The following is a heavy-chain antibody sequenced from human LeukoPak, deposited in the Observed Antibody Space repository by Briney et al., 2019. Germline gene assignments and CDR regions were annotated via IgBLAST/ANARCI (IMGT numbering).Heavy chain of an antibody. CDR2: ISSSSSYI. J-gene: IGHJ3*02. V-gene: IGHV3-21*01. CDR1: GFTFSSYS. D-gene: IGHD5-18*01. Sequence: PGGSLRLSCAASGFTFSSYSMNWVRQAPGKGLEWVSSISSSSSYIYYADSVKGRFTISRDNAKNSLYPQMNSLRAEDTAVYYCARDLIVDTAMVTAFDIWGQGTMVTVSS. CDR3: ARDLIVDTAMVTAFDI.